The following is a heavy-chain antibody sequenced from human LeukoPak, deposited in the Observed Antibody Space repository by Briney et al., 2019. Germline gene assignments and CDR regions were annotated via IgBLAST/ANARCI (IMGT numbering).Heavy chain of an antibody. D-gene: IGHD3-10*01. Sequence: ASVKVSCKVSGDTLTELSMHWVRQAPGKGLEWMGGFDPEDGETIYAQKFQGRVTMTEDTSTDTAYMELSSLRSEDTAVYYCATSMVRGVISALDYWGQGTLVTVSS. CDR1: GDTLTELS. CDR3: ATSMVRGVISALDY. CDR2: FDPEDGET. V-gene: IGHV1-24*01. J-gene: IGHJ4*02.